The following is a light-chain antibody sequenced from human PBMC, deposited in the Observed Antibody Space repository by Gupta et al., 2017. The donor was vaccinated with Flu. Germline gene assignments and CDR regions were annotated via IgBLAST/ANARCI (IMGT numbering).Light chain of an antibody. CDR1: PGRRHMDGKKF. CDR2: GGS. V-gene: IGKV2D-29*01. J-gene: IGKJ2*01. Sequence: LPPGRPASISCNASPGRRHMDGKKFLYWYLQQPGQPPQILIYGGSHRAYGVPERFSGRGWGTDFTLKISRVEADEVGIYYCKHRIQPPYSFGQGTQVEIK. CDR3: KHRIQPPYS.